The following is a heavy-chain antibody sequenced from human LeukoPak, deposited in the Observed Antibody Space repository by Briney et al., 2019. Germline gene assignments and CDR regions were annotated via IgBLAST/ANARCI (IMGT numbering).Heavy chain of an antibody. CDR2: ISYDGSNK. Sequence: GGSLRLSCAASGFTFSSYGMHWVRQAPGKGLEWVAVISYDGSNKYYADSVKGRFTISRDNSKNSLYLQMNSLRAEDTALYYCAKGPLGYCSSTSCYAPYYFDYWGQGTLVTVSS. V-gene: IGHV3-30*18. CDR3: AKGPLGYCSSTSCYAPYYFDY. CDR1: GFTFSSYG. J-gene: IGHJ4*02. D-gene: IGHD2-2*01.